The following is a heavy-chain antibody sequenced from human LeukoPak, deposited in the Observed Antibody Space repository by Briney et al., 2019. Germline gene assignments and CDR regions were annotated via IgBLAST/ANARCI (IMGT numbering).Heavy chain of an antibody. J-gene: IGHJ4*02. D-gene: IGHD6-19*01. V-gene: IGHV1-18*01. CDR3: ARDPDSSGATDYFDY. CDR1: GYTFTSYG. Sequence: ASVKVSCKASGYTFTSYGISWVRQAPGQGLEWMGWISAYNGNRNYAQKLQGRVTMTTDTSTSTAYMELRSLRSDDTAVYYCARDPDSSGATDYFDYWGQGTLVTVSS. CDR2: ISAYNGNR.